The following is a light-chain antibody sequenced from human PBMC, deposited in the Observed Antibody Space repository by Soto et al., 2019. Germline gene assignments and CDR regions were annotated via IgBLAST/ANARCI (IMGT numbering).Light chain of an antibody. V-gene: IGLV2-14*01. CDR3: NSYTSSSTYV. J-gene: IGLJ1*01. Sequence: QCALTQPASVSGSPGQAITISCTGTSSDVGGYNYVSWYQQHPGKAPKLMIYDVSNRPSGVSNRFSGSKSGNTASLTISGLQAEDEADYYCNSYTSSSTYVFGTGSQLTVL. CDR1: SSDVGGYNY. CDR2: DVS.